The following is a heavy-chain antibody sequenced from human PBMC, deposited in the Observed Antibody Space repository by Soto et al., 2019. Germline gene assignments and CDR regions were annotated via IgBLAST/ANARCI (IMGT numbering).Heavy chain of an antibody. J-gene: IGHJ4*02. D-gene: IGHD3-22*01. V-gene: IGHV3-15*01. Sequence: GGSLRLSCVASGFTFGNAWMSWVRQAPGKGLEWVGRIKGEADGGTTDYAAPVKGRITISRDHSKDTLYLHMNSLKTEDTAVYYCTTGLSNGYYNFDYWGQGT. CDR2: IKGEADGGTT. CDR3: TTGLSNGYYNFDY. CDR1: GFTFGNAW.